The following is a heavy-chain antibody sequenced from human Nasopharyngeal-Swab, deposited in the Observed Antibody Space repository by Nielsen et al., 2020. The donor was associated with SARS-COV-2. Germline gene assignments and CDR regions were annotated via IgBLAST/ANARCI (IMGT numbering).Heavy chain of an antibody. CDR3: TGTMIVVVTPYYYYYGMDV. Sequence: WIRQPPGKGLEWVSSISSSSSYIYYADSVKGRFTISRDNAKNSLYLQMNSLKTEDTAVYYCTGTMIVVVTPYYYYYGMDVWGQGTTVTVSS. V-gene: IGHV3-21*03. CDR2: ISSSSSYI. D-gene: IGHD3-22*01. J-gene: IGHJ6*02.